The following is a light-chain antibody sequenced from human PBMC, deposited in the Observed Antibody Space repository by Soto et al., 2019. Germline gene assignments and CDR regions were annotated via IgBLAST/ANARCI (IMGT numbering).Light chain of an antibody. Sequence: EIVLTQSPATLSLSPGERATLSCRASQSVSSYLAWYQQKPGQAPRRLIYDASNRATGSPARFSGSGSGTDFTLTISSLEPEDCAVYYWQQRSNWPPYTFGQGTNLEIK. CDR1: QSVSSY. CDR3: QQRSNWPPYT. CDR2: DAS. J-gene: IGKJ2*01. V-gene: IGKV3-11*01.